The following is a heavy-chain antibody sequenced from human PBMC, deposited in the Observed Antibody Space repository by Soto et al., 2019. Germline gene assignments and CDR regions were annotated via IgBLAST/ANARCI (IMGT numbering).Heavy chain of an antibody. Sequence: ASVKVSCKASGGTFSSYAISWVRQAPGQGLEWMGGIIPIFGTANYAQKFQGRVTITADESTSTAYMELSSLRSEDTAVYYCARNSITGTTTPRGYYYYGMDVWGQGTTVTVS. CDR2: IIPIFGTA. V-gene: IGHV1-69*13. CDR3: ARNSITGTTTPRGYYYYGMDV. CDR1: GGTFSSYA. D-gene: IGHD1-7*01. J-gene: IGHJ6*02.